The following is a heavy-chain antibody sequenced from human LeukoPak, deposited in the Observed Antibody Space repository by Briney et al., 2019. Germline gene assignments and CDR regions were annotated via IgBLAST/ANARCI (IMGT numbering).Heavy chain of an antibody. CDR1: GFTFNSYA. D-gene: IGHD3-16*01. Sequence: GGSLRLSCAASGFTFNSYAMTWVRQAPGKGLEGGSAISGRGGSTYYADSVKGRFTISRDNSKNTLYLQMNSLRAEDTAVYYCAKDMITFGGPIRNWGQGTLVTVSS. J-gene: IGHJ1*01. CDR2: ISGRGGST. CDR3: AKDMITFGGPIRN. V-gene: IGHV3-23*01.